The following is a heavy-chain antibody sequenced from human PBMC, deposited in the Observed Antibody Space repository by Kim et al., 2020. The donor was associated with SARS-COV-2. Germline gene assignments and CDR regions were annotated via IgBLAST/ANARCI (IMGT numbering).Heavy chain of an antibody. D-gene: IGHD3-10*01. CDR3: ARGNVWFGDYYFDY. V-gene: IGHV3-13*01. J-gene: IGHJ4*02. CDR2: IGTAGDT. Sequence: GGSLRLSCAASGFTFSSYDMHWVRQATGKGLEWVSAIGTAGDTYYPGSVKGRFTISRENAKNSLYLQMNSLRAGDTAVYYCARGNVWFGDYYFDYWGQGTLVTVSS. CDR1: GFTFSSYD.